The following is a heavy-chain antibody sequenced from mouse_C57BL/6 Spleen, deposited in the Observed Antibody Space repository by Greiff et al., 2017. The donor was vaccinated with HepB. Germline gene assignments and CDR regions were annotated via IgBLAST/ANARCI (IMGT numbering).Heavy chain of an antibody. V-gene: IGHV1-15*01. Sequence: VQLRQSGAELVRPGASVTLSCKASGYTFTDYEMHWVKQTPVHGLEWIGAIDPETGGTAYNQKFKGKAILTADKSSSTAYMELRSLTSEDSAVYYCTRSDSKAMDYWGQGTSVTVSS. CDR2: IDPETGGT. D-gene: IGHD2-5*01. CDR1: GYTFTDYE. J-gene: IGHJ4*01. CDR3: TRSDSKAMDY.